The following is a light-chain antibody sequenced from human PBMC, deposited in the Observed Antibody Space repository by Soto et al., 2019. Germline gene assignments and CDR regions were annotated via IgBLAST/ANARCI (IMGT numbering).Light chain of an antibody. CDR2: DAS. J-gene: IGKJ3*01. CDR1: QSVSSY. CDR3: QQRSNWPPIFT. Sequence: EIVLTQSPATLFFSPGERSTLSCRASQSVSSYLAWYQQKPGQAPRLLIYDASNRATGIPARFSGSGSGTDFTLTISSLEPEDFAVYYCQQRSNWPPIFTFGPGTKVDIK. V-gene: IGKV3-11*01.